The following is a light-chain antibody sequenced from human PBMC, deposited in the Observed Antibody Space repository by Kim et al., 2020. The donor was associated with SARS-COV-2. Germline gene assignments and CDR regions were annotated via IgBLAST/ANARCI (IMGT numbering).Light chain of an antibody. CDR2: GVS. V-gene: IGKV3-20*01. Sequence: EIVLTQSPGTLSVSPGERATLSCRASQSVRSSYLAWYQQKRGQPPRLLIYGVSSRATGIPDRFSGSGSGTDFTLTISRLEPEDFAVYYCQQDDSSRTFGQGTKVDI. CDR3: QQDDSSRT. CDR1: QSVRSSY. J-gene: IGKJ1*01.